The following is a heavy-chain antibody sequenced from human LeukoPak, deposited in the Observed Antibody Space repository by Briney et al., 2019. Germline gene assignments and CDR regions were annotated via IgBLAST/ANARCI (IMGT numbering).Heavy chain of an antibody. J-gene: IGHJ6*03. Sequence: KSSETLSLTCTVSGGSITGYYWSWIRQPAGKGLEWIGLIYATGSTNYNPSLKSRVTMSVDTSKSQFSLRLSSVTAADTAVYYCARGITAMDVWGKGTTVTVSS. D-gene: IGHD3-16*01. CDR3: ARGITAMDV. CDR2: IYATGST. V-gene: IGHV4-4*07. CDR1: GGSITGYY.